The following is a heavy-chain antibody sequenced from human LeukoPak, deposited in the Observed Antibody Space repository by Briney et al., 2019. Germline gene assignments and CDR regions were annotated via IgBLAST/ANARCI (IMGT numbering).Heavy chain of an antibody. V-gene: IGHV4-4*07. CDR3: ASFRSKVGGYYMDV. J-gene: IGHJ6*03. CDR2: IYSSGTT. D-gene: IGHD3-10*01. CDR1: GASLKSYY. Sequence: PSETLSLTCTVSGASLKSYYWGWIRQPAGKGLEWIGLIYSSGTTNFNPSLKSRLSMAVDLSKNQFSLSLTSVTPADTALYYCASFRSKVGGYYMDVWGNGTTVAVSS.